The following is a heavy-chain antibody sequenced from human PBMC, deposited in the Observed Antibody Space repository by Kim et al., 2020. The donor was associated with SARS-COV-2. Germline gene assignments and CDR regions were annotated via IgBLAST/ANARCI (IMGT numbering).Heavy chain of an antibody. Sequence: SETLSLTCTVSGGSISSSSYYWGWIRQPPGKGLEWIGSIYYSGSTYYNPSLKSRVTISVDTSKNQFSLKLSSVTAADTAVYYCARHTPPIYYDSSGYYRLDAFDIWGHGTMVTVSS. J-gene: IGHJ3*02. CDR3: ARHTPPIYYDSSGYYRLDAFDI. CDR2: IYYSGST. D-gene: IGHD3-22*01. V-gene: IGHV4-39*01. CDR1: GGSISSSSYY.